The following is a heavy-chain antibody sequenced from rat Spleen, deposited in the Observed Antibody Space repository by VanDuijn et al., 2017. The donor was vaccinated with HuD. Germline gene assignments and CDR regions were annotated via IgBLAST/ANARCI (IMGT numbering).Heavy chain of an antibody. V-gene: IGHV3-1*01. D-gene: IGHD1-1*01. J-gene: IGHJ3*01. CDR2: ISYSGST. CDR3: ARSDGVHYYLPFAD. Sequence: EVQLQESGPGLVKPSQSLSLTCSVTGYSITSNYWGWIRKFPGNKMEWMGYISYSGSTSYNPSLKSRISITRDTSKNQFFLQVNSISSEDTATYYCARSDGVHYYLPFADWGQGTLVTASS. CDR1: GYSITSNY.